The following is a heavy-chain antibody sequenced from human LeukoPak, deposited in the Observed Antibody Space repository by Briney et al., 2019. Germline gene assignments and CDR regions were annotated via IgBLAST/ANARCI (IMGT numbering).Heavy chain of an antibody. CDR3: ARVSSPDSSGYRRGIDY. CDR1: GYTFTSYG. Sequence: GASVKVSCKASGYTFTSYGISWVRQAPGQGLEWMGWISAYNGNTNYAQKLQDRVTMTTDTSTSTAYMELRSLRSDDTAVYYCARVSSPDSSGYRRGIDYWGQGALVTVSS. D-gene: IGHD3-22*01. V-gene: IGHV1-18*01. CDR2: ISAYNGNT. J-gene: IGHJ4*02.